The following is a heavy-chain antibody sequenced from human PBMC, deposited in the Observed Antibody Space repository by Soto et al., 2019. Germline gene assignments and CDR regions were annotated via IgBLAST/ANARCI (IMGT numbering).Heavy chain of an antibody. CDR3: VKDHRGTGGDAFDI. CDR2: ISTNGGTT. J-gene: IGHJ3*02. Sequence: PGGSLRLSCSASGFTFSSYAIHWVRQSPGKGLEYVSAISTNGGTTYYADSVKGRFTISRDNSKNTLYLQMSSLRAEDTAVYYCVKDHRGTGGDAFDIWGQGTLVAVSS. D-gene: IGHD2-8*02. V-gene: IGHV3-64D*06. CDR1: GFTFSSYA.